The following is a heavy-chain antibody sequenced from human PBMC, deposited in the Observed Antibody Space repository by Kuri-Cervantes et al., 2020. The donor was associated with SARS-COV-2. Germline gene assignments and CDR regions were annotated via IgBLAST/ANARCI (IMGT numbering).Heavy chain of an antibody. Sequence: SQTLSLTCAISGDSVSINSAACNWIRQSPSRGLEWLGRKYYKSQSYNDYSVSVKSRIIINADTSKNHFSLQLSPGTPEDTAVYYCDREQICLIVMESGTFGIWGQGTMVTVSS. V-gene: IGHV6-1*01. D-gene: IGHD3-22*01. CDR2: KYYKSQSYN. CDR1: GDSVSINSAA. J-gene: IGHJ3*02. CDR3: DREQICLIVMESGTFGI.